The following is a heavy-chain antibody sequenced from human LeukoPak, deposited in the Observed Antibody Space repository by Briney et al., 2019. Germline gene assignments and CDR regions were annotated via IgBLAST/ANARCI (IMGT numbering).Heavy chain of an antibody. CDR1: GGSISSYY. D-gene: IGHD3-3*01. J-gene: IGHJ5*02. V-gene: IGHV4-4*07. CDR3: ARDRFLEWLGTWFDP. CDR2: IYTSGST. Sequence: SETLSLTRTVSGGSISSYYWSWIRQPAGKGLEWIGRIYTSGSTNYNPSLKSRVTMSVDTSKNQFSLKLSSVTAADTAVYYCARDRFLEWLGTWFDPWGQGTLVTVSS.